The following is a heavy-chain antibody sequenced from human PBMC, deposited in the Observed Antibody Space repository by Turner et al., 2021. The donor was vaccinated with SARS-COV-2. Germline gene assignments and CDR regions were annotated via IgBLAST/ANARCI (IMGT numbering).Heavy chain of an antibody. CDR1: GYNFNGYY. Sequence: QVQLVQSGAEVKKPGASVKVSCKASGYNFNGYYMHWVRQAPGQGPEWMGWINPSSGGTKFAQNFQGRVTLTWDASISTAYMEVSRLKSDDTAFYYCAKDSDYGGLIADYWGQGTLVTVSS. CDR3: AKDSDYGGLIADY. D-gene: IGHD4-17*01. J-gene: IGHJ4*02. CDR2: INPSSGGT. V-gene: IGHV1-2*02.